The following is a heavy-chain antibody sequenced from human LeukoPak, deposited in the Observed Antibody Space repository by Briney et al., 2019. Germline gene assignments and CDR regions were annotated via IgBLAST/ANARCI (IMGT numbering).Heavy chain of an antibody. Sequence: GGSLRLSCAASGFTFISSNMNWGRQAPGKGLEWVSSISSDTSYIYYADSVKGRFTISRDNAKNSLYLQMNSLRAEDTAVYYCARRSPNYYFDYWGQGTLVTVSA. V-gene: IGHV3-21*01. J-gene: IGHJ4*02. CDR1: GFTFISSN. D-gene: IGHD1-7*01. CDR2: ISSDTSYI. CDR3: ARRSPNYYFDY.